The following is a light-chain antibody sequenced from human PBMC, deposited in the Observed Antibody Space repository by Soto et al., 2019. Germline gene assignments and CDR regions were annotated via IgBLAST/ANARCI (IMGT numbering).Light chain of an antibody. CDR2: DVI. J-gene: IGLJ1*01. CDR3: CSYAGSYTDV. CDR1: SSDVGAYIY. Sequence: SALTQPRSVSGSPGQSVTFSCTGTSSDVGAYIYVSWYQQHPGKAPKLIIYDVIKRPSGVPDRFSGSKSGNTASLTISGLQAEDEADYYCCSYAGSYTDVFGTGTKVTVL. V-gene: IGLV2-11*01.